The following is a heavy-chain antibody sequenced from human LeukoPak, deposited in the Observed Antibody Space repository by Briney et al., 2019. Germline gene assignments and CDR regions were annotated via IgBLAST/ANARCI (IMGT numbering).Heavy chain of an antibody. CDR3: ARLRGYCSGGTCYGYFDY. J-gene: IGHJ4*02. D-gene: IGHD2-15*01. Sequence: GESLKISCKGSGYSFTSYWIGWVRQMPGKGLEWMGIIYPGDSDSRYSPSFQGQVTISADKSISTAYLQWSSLRASDTAMYYCARLRGYCSGGTCYGYFDYWGQGTLVTVSS. CDR2: IYPGDSDS. CDR1: GYSFTSYW. V-gene: IGHV5-51*01.